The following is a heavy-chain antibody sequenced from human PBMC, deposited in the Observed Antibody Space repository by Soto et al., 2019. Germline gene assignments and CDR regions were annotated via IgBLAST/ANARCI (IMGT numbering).Heavy chain of an antibody. D-gene: IGHD3-3*01. CDR1: GYTFTSYD. V-gene: IGHV1-8*01. J-gene: IGHJ5*02. CDR3: ARGLGQSITIFGVVPLYNWFDP. Sequence: VASVKVSCKASGYTFTSYDINWVRQATGQGLEWMGWMNPNSGNTGYAQKFQGRVTMTRNTSISTAYMALSGLRSEDTAVYYCARGLGQSITIFGVVPLYNWFDPWGQGTLVTVSS. CDR2: MNPNSGNT.